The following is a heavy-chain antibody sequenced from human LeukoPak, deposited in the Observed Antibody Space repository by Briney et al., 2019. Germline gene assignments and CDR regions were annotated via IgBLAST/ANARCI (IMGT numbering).Heavy chain of an antibody. Sequence: QPGRSLRLSCAASGFTFSSYGMHWVRQAPGKGLEWVAVIWYDGSNKNYADSVKGRFTISRDNSKNTLYLQMNSLRDEDTAVYYCARGERVGAKFFDYWGQGTLVTVSS. CDR2: IWYDGSNK. D-gene: IGHD1-26*01. J-gene: IGHJ4*02. CDR1: GFTFSSYG. CDR3: ARGERVGAKFFDY. V-gene: IGHV3-33*01.